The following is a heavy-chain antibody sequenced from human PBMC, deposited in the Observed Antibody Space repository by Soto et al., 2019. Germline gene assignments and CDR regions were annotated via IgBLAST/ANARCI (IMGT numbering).Heavy chain of an antibody. D-gene: IGHD1-26*01. CDR2: ISGSGGST. Sequence: EVQLLESGGGLVQPGGSLRLSCAASAFTFSSYAMSWVRQAPGKGLEWVSGISGSGGSTYYADSVKGRFTISRDNSKNTLYLQMNSLRGEDTAVYYCAKRIRRWELPQGYFDYWGQGTLVTVSS. J-gene: IGHJ4*02. CDR3: AKRIRRWELPQGYFDY. CDR1: AFTFSSYA. V-gene: IGHV3-23*01.